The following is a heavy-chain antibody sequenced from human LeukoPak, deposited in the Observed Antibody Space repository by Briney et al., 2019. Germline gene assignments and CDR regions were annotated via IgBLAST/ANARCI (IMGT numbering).Heavy chain of an antibody. CDR3: AKDRRGNWKYVGAFDI. J-gene: IGHJ3*02. V-gene: IGHV3-23*01. CDR1: EFSFHDYP. D-gene: IGHD1-7*01. CDR2: INESASST. Sequence: GGSLRLSCAAYEFSFHDYPMSWVRQARGKGLERVSAINESASSTSYADSEGGQFTISRDNSRNTLYLQMNSLRAEDTAVYYCAKDRRGNWKYVGAFDIWVEATMVSVSS.